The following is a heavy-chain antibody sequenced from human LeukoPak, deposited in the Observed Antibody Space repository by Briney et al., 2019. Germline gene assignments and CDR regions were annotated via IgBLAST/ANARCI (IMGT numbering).Heavy chain of an antibody. J-gene: IGHJ6*03. Sequence: PGGSLRLSCAASGFSFSTSWMHWVRHTPEKGLVWVSRINSDGSNTIYADSVKGRFTISRDNAKNSLYLQMNSLGPEDTAVYYCARDPYSGNYGNYYYYYMDVWGKGTTVTISS. CDR2: INSDGSNT. CDR1: GFSFSTSW. D-gene: IGHD1-26*01. CDR3: ARDPYSGNYGNYYYYYMDV. V-gene: IGHV3-74*01.